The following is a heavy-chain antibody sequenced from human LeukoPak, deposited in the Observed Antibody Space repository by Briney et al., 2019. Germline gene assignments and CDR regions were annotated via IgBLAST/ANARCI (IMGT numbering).Heavy chain of an antibody. CDR1: GFSLSTSGVG. CDR2: IYWDDDK. D-gene: IGHD3-10*01. Sequence: SGPTLVNPTQTLTLTCTFSGFSLSTSGVGVGWIRQPPGKALEWLALIYWDDDKRYSPSLKSRLTITKDTSKNQVVLTMTNMDPVDSATYYCAHRYLGSALDYWGQGTLVTVSS. CDR3: AHRYLGSALDY. J-gene: IGHJ4*02. V-gene: IGHV2-5*02.